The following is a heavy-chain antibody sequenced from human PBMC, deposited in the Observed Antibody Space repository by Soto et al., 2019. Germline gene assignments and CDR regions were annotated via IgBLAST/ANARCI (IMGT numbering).Heavy chain of an antibody. CDR1: GFTFSTYW. D-gene: IGHD4-17*01. CDR2: MSSDGSST. CDR3: ARGTVRDHDFGDH. Sequence: EVQLVESVGDLVQPGGSLRLSCAASGFTFSTYWMHWVRQVPGKGPEWVSRMSSDGSSTAYADSVRGRFIISRDNAKNTLYLQMNSLRVDDTAVYYCARGTVRDHDFGDHWGLGTLVAVSS. V-gene: IGHV3-74*01. J-gene: IGHJ4*02.